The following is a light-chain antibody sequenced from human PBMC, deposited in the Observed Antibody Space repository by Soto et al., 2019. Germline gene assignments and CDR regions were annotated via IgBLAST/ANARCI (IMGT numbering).Light chain of an antibody. J-gene: IGKJ1*01. V-gene: IGKV1-5*01. Sequence: DIQMSQCPSTLCAYVGDRVIISCCASHNTTNWSAWYQQHPGKAPNLLINDASSLQGGVPFRFSGSGSGTDFTLTITSLEPEDFAVYYCQQRSNWPPTFGQGTKVDI. CDR1: HNTTNW. CDR3: QQRSNWPPT. CDR2: DAS.